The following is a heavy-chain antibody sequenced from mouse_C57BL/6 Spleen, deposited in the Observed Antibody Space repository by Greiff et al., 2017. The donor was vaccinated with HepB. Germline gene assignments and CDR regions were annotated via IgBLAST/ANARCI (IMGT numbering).Heavy chain of an antibody. Sequence: QVQLKQPGTELVKPGASVKLSCKASGYTFTSYWMHWVKQRPGQGLEWIGNINPSNGGTNYNEKFKSKATLTVDKSSSTAYMQLSSLTSEDSAVYYCANYGSSHWYFDVWGTGTTVTVSS. CDR2: INPSNGGT. CDR1: GYTFTSYW. D-gene: IGHD1-1*01. CDR3: ANYGSSHWYFDV. J-gene: IGHJ1*03. V-gene: IGHV1-53*01.